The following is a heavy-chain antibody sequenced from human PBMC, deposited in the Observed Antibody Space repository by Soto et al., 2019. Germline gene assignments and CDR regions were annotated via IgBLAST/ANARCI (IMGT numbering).Heavy chain of an antibody. CDR1: DKSFISFF. CDR2: IHSNGSA. V-gene: IGHV4-59*01. J-gene: IGHJ4*02. CDR3: ARGGVYYTEKSDYYSPFFDM. D-gene: IGHD2-21*01. Sequence: QVQLEESGPGLVKPSETLSLTCSASDKSFISFFWTWLRQAPGKGLEWVGYIHSNGSAKSTASLKSRLTMSIDASKKSFTLNLMSVTAADSAVYYCARGGVYYTEKSDYYSPFFDMWSPGIPVTVSS.